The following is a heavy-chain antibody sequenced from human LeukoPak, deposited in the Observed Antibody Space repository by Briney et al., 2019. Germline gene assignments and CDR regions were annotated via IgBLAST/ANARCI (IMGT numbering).Heavy chain of an antibody. V-gene: IGHV3-53*01. J-gene: IGHJ4*02. D-gene: IGHD2-21*02. CDR3: ARGYGYCGGVCYDY. Sequence: GGSLRLSCEASGFTVSSSYMSWVRQAPGKGLEWVSVVYTGGITYYADSVKGRFTISRDNSKNTLYLQMNSLRAEDTAVYYCARGYGYCGGVCYDYWGQGTLVTVSS. CDR1: GFTVSSSY. CDR2: VYTGGIT.